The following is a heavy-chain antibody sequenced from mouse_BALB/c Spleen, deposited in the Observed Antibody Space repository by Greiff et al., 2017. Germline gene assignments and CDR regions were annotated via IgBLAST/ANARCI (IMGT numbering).Heavy chain of an antibody. Sequence: VQLKESGAELVRPGALVKLSCKASGFNIKDYYMHWVKQRPEQGLEWIGWIDPENGNTIYDPKFQGKASITADTSSNTAYLQLSSLTSEDTAVYYCARATVVAHFDYWGQGTTLTVSS. V-gene: IGHV14-1*02. CDR1: GFNIKDYY. D-gene: IGHD1-1*01. J-gene: IGHJ2*01. CDR3: ARATVVAHFDY. CDR2: IDPENGNT.